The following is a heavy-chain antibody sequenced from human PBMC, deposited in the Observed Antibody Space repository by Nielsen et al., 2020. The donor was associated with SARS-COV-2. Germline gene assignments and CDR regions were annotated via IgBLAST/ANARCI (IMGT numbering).Heavy chain of an antibody. J-gene: IGHJ6*02. CDR3: ARENYGGNSGHYYYGMDV. CDR1: GYTLTELS. D-gene: IGHD4-23*01. CDR2: FDPEDGET. Sequence: ASVKVSYKVSGYTLTELSMHWVRQAPGKGLEWMGGFDPEDGETIYAQKFQGRVTMTRDTSISTAYMELSRLRSDDTAVYYCARENYGGNSGHYYYGMDVWGQGTTVTVSS. V-gene: IGHV1-24*01.